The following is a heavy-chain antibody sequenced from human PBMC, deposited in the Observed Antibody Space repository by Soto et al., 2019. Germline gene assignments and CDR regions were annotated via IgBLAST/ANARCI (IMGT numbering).Heavy chain of an antibody. D-gene: IGHD3-10*01. V-gene: IGHV3-23*01. CDR1: GFTFSSYA. J-gene: IGHJ3*02. CDR2: ISGSGGST. Sequence: EVQLLESGGGLVQPGGSLRLSCAASGFTFSSYAMSWVRQAPGKGLEWVSAISGSGGSTYYADSVKGRFTISRDNSKNTLYLQMNSLRAEDTAVYYCAKGSPPMVRGVTSAFDIWGQGTMVTVSS. CDR3: AKGSPPMVRGVTSAFDI.